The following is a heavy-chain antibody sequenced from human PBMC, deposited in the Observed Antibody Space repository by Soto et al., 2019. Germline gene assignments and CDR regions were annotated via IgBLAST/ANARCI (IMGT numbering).Heavy chain of an antibody. CDR1: GYTFTSYY. CDR3: ARDHWVGSGFYYYYYGMDV. D-gene: IGHD3-3*01. V-gene: IGHV1-46*01. CDR2: INPSGGST. J-gene: IGHJ6*02. Sequence: QVQLVQSGAEVKKPGASVKVSCKASGYTFTSYYMHWVRQAPGQGLEWMGIINPSGGSTSYAQKFQGRVTMTRDTSTSTVYMELSSLRSEDTAVYYCARDHWVGSGFYYYYYGMDVWGQGTTVTVSS.